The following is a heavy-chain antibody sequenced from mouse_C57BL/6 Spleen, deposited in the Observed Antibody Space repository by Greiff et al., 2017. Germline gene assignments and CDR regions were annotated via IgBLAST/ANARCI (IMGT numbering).Heavy chain of an antibody. CDR1: GYTFTSYW. CDR3: ARGVTTVDYYAMDY. V-gene: IGHV1-64*01. CDR2: IHPNSGST. Sequence: VQLQQSGAELVKPGASVQLSCKASGYTFTSYWMHWVKQRPGQGLEWIGMIHPNSGSTNYNEKFKSKATLTVDKSSSTAYMQLSSLTSEDSAVYYCARGVTTVDYYAMDYWGQGTSVTASS. J-gene: IGHJ4*01. D-gene: IGHD1-1*01.